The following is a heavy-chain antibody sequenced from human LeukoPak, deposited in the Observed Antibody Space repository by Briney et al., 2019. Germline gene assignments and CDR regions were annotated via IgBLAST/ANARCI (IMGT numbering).Heavy chain of an antibody. CDR1: GVSTSSSY. D-gene: IGHD2-21*01. Sequence: PSETLSLTCTVSGVSTSSSYWSWIRRPPGKGLEWIGYIFYTGDSNHNPSFRSRVSISLDTSKDQISLKLSSVTAADTAVYYCARHRFASPLDSWGQGTLVTVSS. CDR3: ARHRFASPLDS. J-gene: IGHJ4*02. CDR2: IFYTGDS. V-gene: IGHV4-59*08.